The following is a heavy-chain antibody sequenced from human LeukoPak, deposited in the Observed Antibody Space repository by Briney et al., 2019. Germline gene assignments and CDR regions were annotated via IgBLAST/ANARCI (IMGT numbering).Heavy chain of an antibody. D-gene: IGHD3-22*01. CDR1: GYTFTTYG. CDR3: ARDRGHDSGGYFRY. V-gene: IGHV1-18*01. Sequence: ASVTVSCKAPGYTFTTYGISWVRQAPGKGLEWMGWISANNGNTNYAQKLQGRVTMTTDTSTTTAYMELRSLGSGDTAVYYCARDRGHDSGGYFRYWGQGTLVTVSS. J-gene: IGHJ4*02. CDR2: ISANNGNT.